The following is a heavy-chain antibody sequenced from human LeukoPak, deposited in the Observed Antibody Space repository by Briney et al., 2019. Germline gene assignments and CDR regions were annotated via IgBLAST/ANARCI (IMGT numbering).Heavy chain of an antibody. V-gene: IGHV5-51*01. Sequence: GESLKISCKGSGYSFTSYWIGWMRQMPGKGLEWMGIIYPGDSDTRYSPSFQGQVTISADKSISTAYLQWSSLKASDTAMYYCARHRGATVRGGYYYYYYMDVWGKGTTVTVSS. D-gene: IGHD4-11*01. CDR2: IYPGDSDT. J-gene: IGHJ6*03. CDR3: ARHRGATVRGGYYYYYYMDV. CDR1: GYSFTSYW.